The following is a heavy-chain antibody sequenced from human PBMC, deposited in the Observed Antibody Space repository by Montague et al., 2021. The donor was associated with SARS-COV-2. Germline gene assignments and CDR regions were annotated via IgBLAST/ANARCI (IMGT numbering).Heavy chain of an antibody. D-gene: IGHD6-13*01. CDR2: ISGSGGST. CDR3: AKVGSSWYHGYYYGMDV. V-gene: IGHV3-23*01. Sequence: SLRLSCAASGFTFSSYAMSWVRQAPGKGLEWVSAISGSGGSTYYADSEKGRFTISRDNSKNTLYLQMNSLRAEDTAVYYCAKVGSSWYHGYYYGMDVWGQGTTVTVSS. J-gene: IGHJ6*02. CDR1: GFTFSSYA.